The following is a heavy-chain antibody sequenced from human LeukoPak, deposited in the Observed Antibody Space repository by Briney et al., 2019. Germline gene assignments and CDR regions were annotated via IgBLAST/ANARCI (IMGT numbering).Heavy chain of an antibody. V-gene: IGHV4-39*07. Sequence: SSETLSLTCTVSGGSISSSSYYWGWIRQPPGKGLEWIGSIYYSGSTYYNPSLKSRVTISVDTSKNQFSLKLSSVTAADTAVYYCARDRFDDGSGSGYFQHWGQGTLVTVSS. CDR3: ARDRFDDGSGSGYFQH. D-gene: IGHD3-10*01. CDR1: GGSISSSSYY. J-gene: IGHJ1*01. CDR2: IYYSGST.